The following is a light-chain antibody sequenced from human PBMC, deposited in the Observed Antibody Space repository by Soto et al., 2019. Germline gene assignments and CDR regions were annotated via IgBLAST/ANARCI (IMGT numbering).Light chain of an antibody. Sequence: EIVLTQSPGTLSLSPGERATLSCRASQSVSVNSLAWYQQKGGQAPRLLIYAASTRATGVQDRFSGTGSGTDFALTISRLETDDSAVYYCQQYGGSPFTFGPGTKVDIK. J-gene: IGKJ3*01. V-gene: IGKV3-20*01. CDR1: QSVSVNS. CDR3: QQYGGSPFT. CDR2: AAS.